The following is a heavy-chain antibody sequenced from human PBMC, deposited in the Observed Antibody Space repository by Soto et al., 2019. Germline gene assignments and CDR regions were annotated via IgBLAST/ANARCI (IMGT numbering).Heavy chain of an antibody. CDR1: GYTFSNFG. J-gene: IGHJ4*02. Sequence: GASVKVSCKASGYTFSNFGISWVRQAPGEGLEWMGWISPNSEKTKIAQRFQGRVTMTTDTSTSTAYMELRSLRSDDTAVYYCARDGEVGATTPVDYWGQGTLVTVSS. CDR3: ARDGEVGATTPVDY. CDR2: ISPNSEKT. V-gene: IGHV1-18*01. D-gene: IGHD1-26*01.